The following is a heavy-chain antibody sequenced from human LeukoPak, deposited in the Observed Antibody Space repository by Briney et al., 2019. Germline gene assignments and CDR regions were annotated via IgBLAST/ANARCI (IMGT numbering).Heavy chain of an antibody. CDR2: IYSGGTT. Sequence: GGSLTLSCAASGFTFRSYAMSWVRQAPGKGLEWVSVIYSGGTTFYADSVKGRFTISRDNSKNTLYLQMNSLRAEDTAVYYCARDVYAAAGPYYFDYWGQGTLVTGSS. CDR3: ARDVYAAAGPYYFDY. V-gene: IGHV3-66*01. D-gene: IGHD6-13*01. J-gene: IGHJ4*02. CDR1: GFTFRSYA.